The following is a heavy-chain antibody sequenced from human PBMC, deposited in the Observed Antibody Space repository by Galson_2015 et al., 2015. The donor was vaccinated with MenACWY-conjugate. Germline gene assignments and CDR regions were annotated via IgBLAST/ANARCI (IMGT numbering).Heavy chain of an antibody. D-gene: IGHD1-1*01. CDR3: VKARDSRNWSLFLNFLIQR. V-gene: IGHV3-64D*09. CDR1: GFVFSSYT. Sequence: SLRLSCAASGFVFSSYTMHWVRQAPGEGLECISTISPSGSNTFYADSAKGRFSISRDNSKTTVYLHMSSLRPEDTAVYYCVKARDSRNWSLFLNFLIQRWGQGT. J-gene: IGHJ1*01. CDR2: ISPSGSNT.